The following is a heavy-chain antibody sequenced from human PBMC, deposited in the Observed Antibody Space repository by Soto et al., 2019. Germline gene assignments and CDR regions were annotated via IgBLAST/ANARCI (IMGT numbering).Heavy chain of an antibody. CDR1: GGSFSGCY. V-gene: IGHV4-34*01. D-gene: IGHD3-3*01. Sequence: SETLSLTCAVYGGSFSGCYWSWIRQPPGKGLEWIGEINHSGSTNYNPSLKSRVTISVDTSKNQFSLKLSSVTAADTAVYYCARGGITIFGVVIIGPFDYWGQGTLVTVSS. CDR3: ARGGITIFGVVIIGPFDY. J-gene: IGHJ4*02. CDR2: INHSGST.